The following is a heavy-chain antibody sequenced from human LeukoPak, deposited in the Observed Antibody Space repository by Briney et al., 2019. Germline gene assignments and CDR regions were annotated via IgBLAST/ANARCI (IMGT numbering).Heavy chain of an antibody. D-gene: IGHD2-21*01. J-gene: IGHJ2*01. CDR3: ARLDQLIVDYWYFDL. Sequence: SETLSLTCGVSGGPVSGYYWSWLRQSPGKGLERIGEITRYGNTNYNPSLKSRVIISKDTSKSQISLTLISLTAADTAVYFCARLDQLIVDYWYFDLWGRGTQVTVSS. V-gene: IGHV4-34*01. CDR1: GGPVSGYY. CDR2: ITRYGNT.